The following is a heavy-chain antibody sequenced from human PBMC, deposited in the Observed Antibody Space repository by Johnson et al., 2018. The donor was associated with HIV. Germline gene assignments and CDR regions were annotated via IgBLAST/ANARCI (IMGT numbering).Heavy chain of an antibody. Sequence: VQLVESGGGLVNPGGSLRLSCAASGFSFSDYYMSWVRQAPGKGLEWVGRIKSETDGGTTDYAAPVKDRFIISRDDSKETLYLQMNSLKTEDTAVYYCATEAGIALWLIYAFDFWGQGPMVTVSS. J-gene: IGHJ3*01. CDR2: IKSETDGGTT. CDR3: ATEAGIALWLIYAFDF. CDR1: GFSFSDYY. V-gene: IGHV3-15*01. D-gene: IGHD5-18*01.